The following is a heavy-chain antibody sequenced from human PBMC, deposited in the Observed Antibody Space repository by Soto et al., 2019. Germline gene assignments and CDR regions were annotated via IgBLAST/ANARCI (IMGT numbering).Heavy chain of an antibody. CDR3: ARDRMNNYFDY. Sequence: SETLSLTCAVYGGSFSGYYWSWIRQPPGKGLEWIGEINHSGSTNYNPSLKSRVTISVDTSKNQFSLKLSSVTAADTAVYYCARDRMNNYFDYWGQGTLVTVSS. CDR1: GGSFSGYY. J-gene: IGHJ4*02. V-gene: IGHV4-34*01. CDR2: INHSGST.